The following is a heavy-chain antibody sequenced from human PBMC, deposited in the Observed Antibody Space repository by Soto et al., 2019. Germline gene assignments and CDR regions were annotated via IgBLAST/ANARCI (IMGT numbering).Heavy chain of an antibody. CDR2: INPRGRT. J-gene: IGHJ4*02. V-gene: IGHV4-34*01. D-gene: IGHD6-19*01. CDR1: GGSFSNYH. CDR3: ARGQWLDNS. Sequence: QVQLQQWGAGLLKPSETLSLTSAVYGGSFSNYHWSWIRQPPGKGLEWIGEINPRGRTNYIPSLKSRVTISVDTSKNQVSLKLNSVTAADTAIYYCARGQWLDNSWGQGTLVTVSS.